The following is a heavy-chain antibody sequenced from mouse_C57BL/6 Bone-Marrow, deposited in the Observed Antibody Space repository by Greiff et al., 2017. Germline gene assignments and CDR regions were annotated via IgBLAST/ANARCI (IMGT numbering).Heavy chain of an antibody. CDR3: ARETAQVYFDY. J-gene: IGHJ2*01. Sequence: QVQLQQPGAELVMPGASVKLSCKASGYTFTSYWMHWVKQRPGQGLEWIGEIDPSDSYTNYNQKFKGKSTLTVDKSSSTAYMQLSSLTSEDSAVYYSARETAQVYFDYWGQGTTLTVSS. V-gene: IGHV1-69*01. CDR2: IDPSDSYT. D-gene: IGHD3-2*02. CDR1: GYTFTSYW.